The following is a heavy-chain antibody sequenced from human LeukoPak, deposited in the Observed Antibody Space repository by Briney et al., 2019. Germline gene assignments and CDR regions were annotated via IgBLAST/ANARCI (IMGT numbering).Heavy chain of an antibody. D-gene: IGHD3-10*01. CDR1: GGSISNSRYY. J-gene: IGHJ5*02. CDR3: ATHFMVRGVRSWFDP. CDR2: LSYSGNT. Sequence: SETLSLTCSVSGGSISNSRYYWGWIRPPPGKGLEWIGSLSYSGNTYYNTYLRSRVTMSVDTSKNQFSLKLSSVTAADTALYYCATHFMVRGVRSWFDPWGQGTLVTVSS. V-gene: IGHV4-39*01.